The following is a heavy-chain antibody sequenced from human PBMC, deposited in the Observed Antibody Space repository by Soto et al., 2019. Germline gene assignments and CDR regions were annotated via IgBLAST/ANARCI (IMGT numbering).Heavy chain of an antibody. CDR2: ISCSGGST. CDR1: GFTFSSYA. V-gene: IGHV3-23*01. D-gene: IGHD5-18*01. J-gene: IGHJ4*02. CDR3: AKTRSRGYSYGCFDY. Sequence: GGSLRLSCAASGFTFSSYAMSWVRQAPGKGLEWVSAISCSGGSTYYADSVKGRFTISRDNSKNTLYLQMNSLRAEDTAVYYCAKTRSRGYSYGCFDYWGQGTLVTVSS.